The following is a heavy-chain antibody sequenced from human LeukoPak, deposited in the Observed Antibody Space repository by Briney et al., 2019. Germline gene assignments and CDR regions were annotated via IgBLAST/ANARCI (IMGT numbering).Heavy chain of an antibody. J-gene: IGHJ4*02. V-gene: IGHV3-53*01. D-gene: IGHD3-3*01. CDR3: ARALDGPENY. Sequence: GGSLRLSCAVSGVTVSSTDMSWVREAPGKGLEWVSVIFSGGGTYYTGSVKGRFTISRDNSKNTLYLQMNSLRAEDTAVYYCARALDGPENYWGQGTLVTVSS. CDR2: IFSGGGT. CDR1: GVTVSSTD.